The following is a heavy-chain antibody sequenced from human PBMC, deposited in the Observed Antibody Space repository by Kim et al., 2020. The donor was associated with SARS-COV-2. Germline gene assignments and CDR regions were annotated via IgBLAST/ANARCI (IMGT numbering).Heavy chain of an antibody. CDR3: ARELIAAADYYYYGMDV. CDR2: INPNSGGT. V-gene: IGHV1-2*02. D-gene: IGHD6-13*01. J-gene: IGHJ6*02. CDR1: GYTFTGYY. Sequence: ASVKVSCKASGYTFTGYYMHWVRQAPGQGLEWMGWINPNSGGTNYAQKFQGRVTMTRDTSISTAYMELSRLRSDDTAVYYCARELIAAADYYYYGMDVWGQGTTVTVSS.